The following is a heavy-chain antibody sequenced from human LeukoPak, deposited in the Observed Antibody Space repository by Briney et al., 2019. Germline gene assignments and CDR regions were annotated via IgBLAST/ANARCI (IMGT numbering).Heavy chain of an antibody. V-gene: IGHV1-3*01. D-gene: IGHD1-26*01. CDR2: INAGNGNT. CDR1: GYTFTSYA. CDR3: ARSRSGSYYEDY. J-gene: IGHJ4*02. Sequence: GASVKVSCKASGYTFTSYAMHWVRQAPGQRLEWMGWINAGNGNTKYSQKFQGRVTITGDTSASTAYMELSSLRSEDTAVYYCARSRSGSYYEDYWGQGTLVTVSS.